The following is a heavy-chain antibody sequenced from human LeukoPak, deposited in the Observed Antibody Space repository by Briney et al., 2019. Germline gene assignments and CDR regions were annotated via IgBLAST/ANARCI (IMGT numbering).Heavy chain of an antibody. CDR1: GGSISSGGYF. CDR2: TSNSGTT. Sequence: SETLSLTCTVSGGSISSGGYFWSWIRQHPGKGLEWIGYTSNSGTTYYNPSLKSRVTISVDTSKNQFSLKLSSVTAADTAVYYCARDRGYSGFGPDYWGQGTVVTVSS. CDR3: ARDRGYSGFGPDY. J-gene: IGHJ4*03. V-gene: IGHV4-31*03. D-gene: IGHD5-12*01.